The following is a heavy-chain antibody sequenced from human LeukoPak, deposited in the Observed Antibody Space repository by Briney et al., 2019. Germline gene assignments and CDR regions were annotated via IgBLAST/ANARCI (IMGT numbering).Heavy chain of an antibody. Sequence: GGSLRLSCAASGFTFSSYAMYWVRQAPGKGLEWVSTIRGSGGTTYYADSVKGRFTISRDKSKNILYLQMNSLRAEDTALYYCARDRDFPRDQFDYWGQGTLVTVSS. CDR1: GFTFSSYA. V-gene: IGHV3-23*01. D-gene: IGHD2-21*02. CDR3: ARDRDFPRDQFDY. CDR2: IRGSGGTT. J-gene: IGHJ4*02.